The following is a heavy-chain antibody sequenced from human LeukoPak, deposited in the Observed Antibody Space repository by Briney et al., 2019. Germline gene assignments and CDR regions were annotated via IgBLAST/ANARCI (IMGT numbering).Heavy chain of an antibody. CDR1: GFTFSSYS. CDR2: ISSSSSYI. Sequence: GGSLRLSCAASGFTFSSYSRNRLRQAPGKGLEWVSSISSSSSYIYYADSVKGRFTISRDNAKNSVYLQMNSLRAEDTAVYYCARASRRRPYKGNAFDIWGQGTMVTVSS. V-gene: IGHV3-21*01. CDR3: ARASRRRPYKGNAFDI. D-gene: IGHD1-14*01. J-gene: IGHJ3*02.